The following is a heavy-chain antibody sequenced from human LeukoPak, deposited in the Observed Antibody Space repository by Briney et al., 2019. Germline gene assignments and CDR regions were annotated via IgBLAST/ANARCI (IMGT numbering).Heavy chain of an antibody. CDR3: ARDYCSSTSCYEPDAFDI. V-gene: IGHV4-4*07. D-gene: IGHD2-2*01. J-gene: IGHJ3*02. CDR2: IYTSGST. CDR1: GGSISSYY. Sequence: SETLSLTCTVSGGSISSYYWSWLRQPAGKGLEWIGRIYTSGSTNYNPSLKSRVTMSVDTSKNQFSLKLSSVTAADTAVYYCARDYCSSTSCYEPDAFDIWGQGTMVTVSS.